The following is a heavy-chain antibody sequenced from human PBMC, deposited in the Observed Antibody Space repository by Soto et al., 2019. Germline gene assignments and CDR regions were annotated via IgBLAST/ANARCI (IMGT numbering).Heavy chain of an antibody. CDR3: ARGPILALGRARSWFDP. V-gene: IGHV4-38-2*01. CDR2: IYHSGST. J-gene: IGHJ5*02. Sequence: QVQLQESGPGLVKPSETLSLTCAVSVYSISSGYYWGWIRQPPGKGLTGIGSIYHSGSTYYNPSPRSRLPISVDTSQTQFSLELSSVTAAGTAVYYCARGPILALGRARSWFDPWGQGTLVTVSS. D-gene: IGHD7-27*01. CDR1: VYSISSGYY.